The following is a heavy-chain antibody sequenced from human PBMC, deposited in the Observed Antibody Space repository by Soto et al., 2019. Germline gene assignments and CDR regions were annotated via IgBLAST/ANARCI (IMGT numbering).Heavy chain of an antibody. D-gene: IGHD6-25*01. V-gene: IGHV3-7*01. J-gene: IGHJ4*02. CDR3: AREKRANGYFDY. CDR1: GFTFSSYW. CDR2: IKQDGSEK. Sequence: EVQLVESGGGLVPPWGSLRLYCAGAGFTFSSYWMSWVRQAPGKGLEWGANIKQDGSEKYYVDSVNGRFTISRDNAKNSLYLQMHSLRVEDTAVYYCAREKRANGYFDYWGQGTLVAVSP.